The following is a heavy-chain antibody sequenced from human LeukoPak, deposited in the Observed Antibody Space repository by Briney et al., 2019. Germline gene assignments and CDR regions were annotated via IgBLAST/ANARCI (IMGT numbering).Heavy chain of an antibody. CDR3: ARGEQQLAIDY. CDR2: IYHSGST. J-gene: IGHJ4*02. Sequence: SETLSLTXAVSGYSISSGYYWGWIRQPPGKGLEWIGSIYHSGSTYYNPSLKSRVTISVDTSKNQFSVKLSSVTAADTAVYYCARGEQQLAIDYWGQGTLVTVSS. V-gene: IGHV4-38-2*01. D-gene: IGHD6-13*01. CDR1: GYSISSGYY.